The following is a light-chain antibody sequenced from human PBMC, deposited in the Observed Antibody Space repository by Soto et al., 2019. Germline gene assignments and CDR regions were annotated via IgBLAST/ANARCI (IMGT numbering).Light chain of an antibody. CDR1: QTVSSN. J-gene: IGKJ1*01. V-gene: IGKV3-15*01. CDR3: HQYNFWPS. Sequence: EVVMTQSPATLSVSPGERATLSCRASQTVSSNLAGYQQKPGQSPRLLIYGTSTRATGVPARFSGSGSGTEFTLSISSLQSEDFAVYYCHQYNFWPSFGQGTKVDNK. CDR2: GTS.